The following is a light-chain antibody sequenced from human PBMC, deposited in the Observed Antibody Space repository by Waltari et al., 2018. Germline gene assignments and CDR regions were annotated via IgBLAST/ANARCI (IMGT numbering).Light chain of an antibody. V-gene: IGLV3-10*01. CDR2: EDI. J-gene: IGLJ3*02. Sequence: SYELTQPPSVSVSPGQTARITCSGDASSNKYAYWYQQKSGQAPVLVIYEDIKRPTGIPERFSGSSSGTTATLTISGAHVDDEADYYCYSTDFSGHDRVFGGGTKLTIL. CDR3: YSTDFSGHDRV. CDR1: ASSNKY.